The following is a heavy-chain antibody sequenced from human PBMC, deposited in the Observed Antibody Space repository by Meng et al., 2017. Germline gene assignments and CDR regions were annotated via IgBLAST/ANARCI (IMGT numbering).Heavy chain of an antibody. D-gene: IGHD4-17*01. CDR1: AGSVGSGNYY. CDR3: ARDVGGDYETLFDY. J-gene: IGHJ4*02. Sequence: VQLQESGPGLVRPSETLSLTCTVSAGSVGSGNYYWSWIRQPPGKGLEWIGYIVYSGSTTYNPSLKTRVTISVDTSKNQFSLKLTSVTAADTAVYFCARDVGGDYETLFDYWGQGTLVTVSS. CDR2: IVYSGST. V-gene: IGHV4-61*01.